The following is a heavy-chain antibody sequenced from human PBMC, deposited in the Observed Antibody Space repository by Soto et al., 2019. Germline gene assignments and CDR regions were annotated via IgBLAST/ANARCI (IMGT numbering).Heavy chain of an antibody. CDR3: VRGCDNHENGLDS. Sequence: QVHLVESGGGVVQPGRSLRLSCAVSGFTFRNYGMHWVRQAPGKGLEWVAVIPDDGTHQYYAYSVKGRFTISSDNSKNTLELNENSLKAENKAESYCVRGCDNHENGLDSWGQGALVTVSS. V-gene: IGHV3-33*05. CDR2: IPDDGTHQ. J-gene: IGHJ5*01. D-gene: IGHD1-1*01. CDR1: GFTFRNYG.